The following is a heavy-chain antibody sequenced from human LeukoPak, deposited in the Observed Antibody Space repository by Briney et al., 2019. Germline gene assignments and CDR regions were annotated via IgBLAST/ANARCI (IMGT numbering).Heavy chain of an antibody. Sequence: GGSLRLSCAASGFTFSSYGMHWVRQAPGKGLEWVAVIWYDGSNKYYADSVKGRFTISRDNSKNTLYLQMNSLRAEDTAVYYCAKHPGYSSGWYVETPYFDYWGQGTLVTVSS. D-gene: IGHD6-19*01. CDR2: IWYDGSNK. CDR1: GFTFSSYG. J-gene: IGHJ4*02. V-gene: IGHV3-33*06. CDR3: AKHPGYSSGWYVETPYFDY.